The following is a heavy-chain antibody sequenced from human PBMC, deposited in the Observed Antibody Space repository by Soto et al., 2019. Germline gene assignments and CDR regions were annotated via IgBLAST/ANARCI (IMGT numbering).Heavy chain of an antibody. J-gene: IGHJ4*02. CDR1: GFTFSSYA. CDR3: AKAYYDFWSGYYLWYYFDY. D-gene: IGHD3-3*01. Sequence: PGGSLRLSCAASGFTFSSYAMSWVRQAPGKGLEWVSAISGSGGSTYYADSVKGRFTISRDNSKNTLYLQMNSLRAEDTAVYYCAKAYYDFWSGYYLWYYFDYWGQGTLVTVSS. CDR2: ISGSGGST. V-gene: IGHV3-23*01.